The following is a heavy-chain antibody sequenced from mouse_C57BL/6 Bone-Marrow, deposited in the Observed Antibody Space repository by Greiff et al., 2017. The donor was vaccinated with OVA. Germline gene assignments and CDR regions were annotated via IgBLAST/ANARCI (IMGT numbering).Heavy chain of an antibody. D-gene: IGHD1-1*01. J-gene: IGHJ2*01. CDR2: INPNNGGT. V-gene: IGHV1-26*01. Sequence: EVQLQQSGPELVKPGASVKISCKASGYTFTDYYMNWVKQSHGKSLEWIGDINPNNGGTSYNQKFKGKATLTVDKSSSTAYMELRSLTSEDSAVYYGAREVLRVGVFDYWGQGTTLTVSS. CDR3: AREVLRVGVFDY. CDR1: GYTFTDYY.